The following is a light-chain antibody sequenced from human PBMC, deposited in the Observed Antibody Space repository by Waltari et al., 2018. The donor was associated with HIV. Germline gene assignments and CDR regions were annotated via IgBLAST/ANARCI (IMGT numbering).Light chain of an antibody. CDR1: QDISTF. J-gene: IGKJ1*01. CDR2: AAS. Sequence: AIRMTQSPSSFSASTGDRVTITCRASQDISTFLTWYQQKPGKAPKVLIYAASTLQSGVPSMFNGSGSGTDFTLTISYLQSEDFATYYCQHYYSHPPWTFGQGTKVDIK. CDR3: QHYYSHPPWT. V-gene: IGKV1-8*01.